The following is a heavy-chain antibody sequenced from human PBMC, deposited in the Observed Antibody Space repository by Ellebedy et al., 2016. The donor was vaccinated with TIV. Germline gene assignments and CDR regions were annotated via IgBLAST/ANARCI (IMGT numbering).Heavy chain of an antibody. Sequence: MPSETLSLTCTVPGGSITSGDYYWSWIRQPPGKGLEWVGYIYYRGSAYYNSSLKGRVKISVDRSKKQISLELNSVTAADTAVYFCARGLTGNAFDIWGQGTMVTVSS. D-gene: IGHD1-20*01. J-gene: IGHJ3*02. CDR1: GGSITSGDYY. CDR2: IYYRGSA. CDR3: ARGLTGNAFDI. V-gene: IGHV4-30-4*01.